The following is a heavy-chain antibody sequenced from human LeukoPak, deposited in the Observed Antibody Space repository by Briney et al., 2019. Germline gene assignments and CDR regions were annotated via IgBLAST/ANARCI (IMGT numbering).Heavy chain of an antibody. CDR1: GGSISSSSYY. D-gene: IGHD2-2*01. J-gene: IGHJ4*02. V-gene: IGHV4-39*01. Sequence: SETLSLTCTVSGGSISSSSYYWGWIRQPPGKGLEWIGSIYYSGSTYYNPSLKSRVTISVDTSKNQFSLKLSSVTAADTAVYYCARVFICSSTSCPYFDYWGQGTLVTVSS. CDR3: ARVFICSSTSCPYFDY. CDR2: IYYSGST.